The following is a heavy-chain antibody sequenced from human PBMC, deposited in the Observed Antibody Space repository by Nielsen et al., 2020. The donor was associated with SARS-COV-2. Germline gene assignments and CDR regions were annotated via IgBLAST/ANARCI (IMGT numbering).Heavy chain of an antibody. CDR1: GFTFSTYA. Sequence: GESLKISCAASGFTFSTYAMSWVRQAPGKGLEWVSAISNSGGSTFYADSVKGRFTISRDNSKNTLYLQMNSLRAEDTAVYYCAKRATVTKALDYWGQGTLVTVSS. D-gene: IGHD4-17*01. J-gene: IGHJ4*02. V-gene: IGHV3-23*01. CDR2: ISNSGGST. CDR3: AKRATVTKALDY.